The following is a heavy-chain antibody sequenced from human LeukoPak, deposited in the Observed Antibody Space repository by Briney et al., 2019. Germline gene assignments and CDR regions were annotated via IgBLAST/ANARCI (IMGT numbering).Heavy chain of an antibody. CDR2: IDRDGSKK. V-gene: IGHV3-7*01. J-gene: IGHJ4*02. CDR3: ATAPAAADSC. CDR1: GFTFTSFW. D-gene: IGHD6-13*01. Sequence: GGSLRLSCAASGFTFTSFWMTWVRQAPGKGLEWVANIDRDGSKKTYVDSVKGRFTISRDNAKNSLCLQMSSLRAEDTAMYYCATAPAAADSCWGQGTLVAVSS.